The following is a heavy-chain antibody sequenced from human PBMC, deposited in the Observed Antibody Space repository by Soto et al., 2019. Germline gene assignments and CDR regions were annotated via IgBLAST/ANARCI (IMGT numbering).Heavy chain of an antibody. J-gene: IGHJ5*02. CDR2: MNPNSGNT. CDR3: ARRSIAARRSNWFDP. V-gene: IGHV1-8*01. Sequence: GSVKVCFKAPGYPFTSYDINLVRQATGQGLEWMGWMNPNSGNTGYAQKFQGRVTMTRNTSISTAYMDLSSLRSEDTAVYYCARRSIAARRSNWFDPWGQGTLVTVSS. D-gene: IGHD6-6*01. CDR1: GYPFTSYD.